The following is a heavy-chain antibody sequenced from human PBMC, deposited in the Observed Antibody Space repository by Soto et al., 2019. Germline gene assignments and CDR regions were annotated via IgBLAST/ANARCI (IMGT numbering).Heavy chain of an antibody. D-gene: IGHD3-10*01. J-gene: IGHJ6*02. Sequence: EVQLVESGGGLVQPGRSLRLSCAPSGFSFDDHAMHWVRQAPGKGLEWVSGISWDTKTIGYADSVKGRFTISRDNAKNSLYLQMISLRPEDTALYYCAKAGRGLMGYYYGMDVWGQGTTVTVSS. V-gene: IGHV3-9*01. CDR2: ISWDTKTI. CDR3: AKAGRGLMGYYYGMDV. CDR1: GFSFDDHA.